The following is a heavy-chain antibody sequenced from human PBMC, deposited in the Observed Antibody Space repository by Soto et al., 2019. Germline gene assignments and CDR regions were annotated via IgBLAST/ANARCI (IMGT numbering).Heavy chain of an antibody. Sequence: EVQLLESGEPGGSLRVSCVASGFTFSDYAMTWVRQAPGKGLEWVSSTRGSGVGTTYADSVRGRFTILRDNSKNTLYLQMNSLRAEDTAVYYCARDPNGDYVGAFDGWGQGTMVTVSS. CDR1: GFTFSDYA. CDR2: TRGSGVGT. V-gene: IGHV3-23*01. D-gene: IGHD4-17*01. J-gene: IGHJ3*01. CDR3: ARDPNGDYVGAFDG.